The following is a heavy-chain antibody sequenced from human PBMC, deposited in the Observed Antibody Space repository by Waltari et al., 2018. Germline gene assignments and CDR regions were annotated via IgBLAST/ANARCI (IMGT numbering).Heavy chain of an antibody. CDR3: ARDRGWNTLDY. V-gene: IGHV3-7*04. J-gene: IGHJ4*02. CDR2: IKQDVSQT. CDR1: GVPFRHYW. Sequence: EVQLVESGGGLVQPGGSLRLSCAASGVPFRHYWIAWVRQAPGRGLEWVANIKQDVSQTYYVDSVKGRFTISRDNARNSLYLQMDSLRDEDTALYYCARDRGWNTLDYWGQGTLVTVSS. D-gene: IGHD6-19*01.